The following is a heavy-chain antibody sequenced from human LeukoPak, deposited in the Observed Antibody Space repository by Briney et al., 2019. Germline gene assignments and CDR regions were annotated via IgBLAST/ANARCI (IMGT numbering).Heavy chain of an antibody. V-gene: IGHV4-30-2*01. CDR1: GGSISTGGYY. J-gene: IGHJ3*02. CDR3: ARQYSMMNAFDI. CDR2: INHSGST. D-gene: IGHD2/OR15-2a*01. Sequence: PSETLSLTCTVSGGSISTGGYYWSWIRQPPGQGLEWIGSINHSGSTYYNPSLKSRVTTSLDKSKNQFSLKLSSVTAADTAVYYCARQYSMMNAFDIWGQGTMVTVSS.